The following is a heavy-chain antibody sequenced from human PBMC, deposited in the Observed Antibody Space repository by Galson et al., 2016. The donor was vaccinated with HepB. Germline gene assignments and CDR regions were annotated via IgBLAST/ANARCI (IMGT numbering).Heavy chain of an antibody. V-gene: IGHV3-48*01. CDR3: VRSPGAEGALQYFEN. J-gene: IGHJ4*02. CDR1: GFTLSSYS. Sequence: SLRLSCAASGFTLSSYSMNWVRQAPGKGLEWVAYISGSSFTTYYADAAKGRFTISRDNVKNSLSLHMNRLRVEDTAVYYCVRSPGAEGALQYFENWGQGALVTVSS. D-gene: IGHD5-24*01. CDR2: ISGSSFTT.